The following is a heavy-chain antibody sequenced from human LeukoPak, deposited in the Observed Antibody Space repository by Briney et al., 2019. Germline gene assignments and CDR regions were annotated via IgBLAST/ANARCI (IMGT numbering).Heavy chain of an antibody. V-gene: IGHV4-30-4*01. D-gene: IGHD3-16*02. CDR2: IYYSGST. CDR3: ARVRDDYVWGSYRYLDY. Sequence: PSETLSLTCTVSGGSISSGDYYWSWIRQPPGKGLEWIGYIYYSGSTYYNPSLKSRVTISVDTSKNQFSLKLSSVTAADTAVYYCARVRDDYVWGSYRYLDYWGQGTLVTVSS. J-gene: IGHJ4*02. CDR1: GGSISSGDYY.